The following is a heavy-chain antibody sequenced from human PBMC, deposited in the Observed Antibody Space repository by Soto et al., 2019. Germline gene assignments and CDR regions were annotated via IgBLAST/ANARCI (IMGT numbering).Heavy chain of an antibody. D-gene: IGHD2-15*01. CDR1: GFTFDDYG. CDR2: INWNGDSI. J-gene: IGHJ4*02. V-gene: IGHV3-20*04. Sequence: GGSLRLSCAASGFTFDDYGMTWVRQGPGKGLEWVSNINWNGDSISYGDSVKGRFTISRDNAKKYLYLQMNNLRDEDTALYYCARDSPLGYCSGGSCFFGDWGQGTLVTVSS. CDR3: ARDSPLGYCSGGSCFFGD.